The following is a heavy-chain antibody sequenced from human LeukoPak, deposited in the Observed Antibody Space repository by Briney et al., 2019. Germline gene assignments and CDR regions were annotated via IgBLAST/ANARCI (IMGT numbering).Heavy chain of an antibody. Sequence: PGGSLRLSCAASGFTFNNYAMTWVRQAPGKGLEWVSAISGSGGSTYYADSVKGRFTISRDNSKNTLYLQMNSLRAEDTAVYYCATSLREAAGTVYWGQGTLVTVSS. D-gene: IGHD6-13*01. J-gene: IGHJ4*02. V-gene: IGHV3-23*01. CDR3: ATSLREAAGTVY. CDR1: GFTFNNYA. CDR2: ISGSGGST.